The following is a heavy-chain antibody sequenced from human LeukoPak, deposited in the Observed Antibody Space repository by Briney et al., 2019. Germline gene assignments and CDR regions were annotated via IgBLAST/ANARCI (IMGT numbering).Heavy chain of an antibody. J-gene: IGHJ5*02. CDR3: ARGFSDYYGSGSYRWFDP. CDR2: MNPNSGNT. CDR1: GYTFTSYD. Sequence: GASVKVSCKASGYTFTSYDINWVRQATGQGLEWMGWMNPNSGNTGYAQKFQGRVTITRNISISTAYMELSSLRSEDTAVYYCARGFSDYYGSGSYRWFDPWGQGTLVTVSS. V-gene: IGHV1-8*03. D-gene: IGHD3-10*01.